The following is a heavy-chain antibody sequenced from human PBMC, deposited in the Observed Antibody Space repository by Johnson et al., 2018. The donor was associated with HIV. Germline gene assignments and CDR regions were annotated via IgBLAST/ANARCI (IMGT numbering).Heavy chain of an antibody. Sequence: VQLVESGGGVVRPGGSLRLSCAASGFTFSNAWMSWVRQAPGKGLEWVGRIKSKTDGGTTDYAAPVKGRFTISRDDSKNTLYLQMNSLKTEDTAVYYCARAEGDYDDSGGWGPDAFDIWGQGTMVTVSS. CDR1: GFTFSNAW. V-gene: IGHV3-15*01. D-gene: IGHD3-22*01. CDR3: ARAEGDYDDSGGWGPDAFDI. CDR2: IKSKTDGGTT. J-gene: IGHJ3*02.